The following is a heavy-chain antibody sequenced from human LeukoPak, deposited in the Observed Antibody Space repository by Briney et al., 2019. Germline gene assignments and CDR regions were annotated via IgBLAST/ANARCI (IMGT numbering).Heavy chain of an antibody. CDR3: ARVVSAVVRFLEWSAPFDP. CDR1: GGTFSSYA. J-gene: IGHJ5*02. V-gene: IGHV1-69*13. Sequence: SVKVSCKASGGTFSSYAISWVRQAPGPGLEWMGGISPIFGTANYAQKFQGRVTITADESTSTAYMELSSLRSEDTAVYYCARVVSAVVRFLEWSAPFDPWGQGTLVTVSS. CDR2: ISPIFGTA. D-gene: IGHD3-3*01.